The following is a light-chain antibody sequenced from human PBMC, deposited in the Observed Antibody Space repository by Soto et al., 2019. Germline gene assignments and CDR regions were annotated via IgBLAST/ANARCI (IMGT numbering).Light chain of an antibody. CDR1: QSVSSY. Sequence: EIVLTQSPATLSLSPGERATLSCRASQSVSSYLAWYQQKPGQAPRLLIYDASNRATGIPARFSGSGSGTDFTLTISSLEPEDFAVYSCQQRSNWPRLTFGPGTKVDIK. CDR3: QQRSNWPRLT. J-gene: IGKJ3*01. CDR2: DAS. V-gene: IGKV3-11*01.